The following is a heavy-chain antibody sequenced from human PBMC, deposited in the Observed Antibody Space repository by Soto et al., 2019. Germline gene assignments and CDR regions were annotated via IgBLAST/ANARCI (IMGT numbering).Heavy chain of an antibody. CDR2: INPDGTKT. J-gene: IGHJ5*02. D-gene: IGHD3-3*01. CDR3: SSDTFGLRDT. CDR1: GFTFSAYW. V-gene: IGHV3-74*01. Sequence: PGGSLRLSCAVSGFTFSAYWMHWVRQTPGKGLVWVSRINPDGTKTNYADSVEGRFTISRDNAKSTLYLQMNSLSAEGTAIYFCSSDTFGLRDTWGQGTLVTVSS.